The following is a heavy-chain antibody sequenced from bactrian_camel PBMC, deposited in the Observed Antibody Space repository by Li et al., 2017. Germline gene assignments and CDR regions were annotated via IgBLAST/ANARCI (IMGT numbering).Heavy chain of an antibody. J-gene: IGHJ4*01. CDR2: IYTGGRST. CDR1: GYKYNDYC. CDR3: ATGSLPGIGWSPLYYEYNS. D-gene: IGHD6*01. V-gene: IGHV3S1*01. Sequence: HVQLVESGGGSVQVGGSLRLSCEASGYKYNDYCMGWFRQGPGKEREWVAAIYTGGRSTWYADYVKGRFTISQDGAKNTVYLQMNSLKSEDTALYYCATGSLPGIGWSPLYYEYNSWGQGTQVTVS.